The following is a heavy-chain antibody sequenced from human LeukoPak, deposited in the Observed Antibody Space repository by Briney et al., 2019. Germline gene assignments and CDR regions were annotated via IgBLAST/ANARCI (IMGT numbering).Heavy chain of an antibody. V-gene: IGHV4-4*02. Sequence: SETLSLTCAVSGGSISSSNWWSWVRQPPGKGLEWIGEIYHSGSTNYNPSLKSRVTISVDKSKNQFSLKLSSVTAADTAVYYCARGNFWSGLYYYMDVWGKGTTVTVSS. CDR2: IYHSGST. J-gene: IGHJ6*03. CDR1: GGSISSSNW. D-gene: IGHD3-3*01. CDR3: ARGNFWSGLYYYMDV.